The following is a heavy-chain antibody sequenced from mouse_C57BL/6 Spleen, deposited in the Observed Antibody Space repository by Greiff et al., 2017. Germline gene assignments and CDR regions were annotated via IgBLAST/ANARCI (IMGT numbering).Heavy chain of an antibody. Sequence: EVQLQQSGPELVKPGASVKISCKASGYTFTDYYMNWVKQSHGKSLEWIGDINPNNGGTSYNQKFKGKATLTVDKSSSTAYMELRSLTSEDSAVYYCARDGITTVVALGFAYWGQGTLVTVSA. D-gene: IGHD1-1*01. V-gene: IGHV1-26*01. CDR2: INPNNGGT. CDR3: ARDGITTVVALGFAY. J-gene: IGHJ3*01. CDR1: GYTFTDYY.